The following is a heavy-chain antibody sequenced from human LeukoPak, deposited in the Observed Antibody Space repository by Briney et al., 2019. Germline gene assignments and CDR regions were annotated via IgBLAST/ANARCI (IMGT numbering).Heavy chain of an antibody. V-gene: IGHV3-53*01. CDR2: IYSGGNT. CDR3: ARLGLWSGEGWFDP. CDR1: GFTFSSYA. Sequence: GGSLRLSCAASGFTFSSYAMSWVRQAPGKGLEWVSLIYSGGNTYYADSVKGRFTISRDNSKNTLYLQMNSLRAEDTAVYYCARLGLWSGEGWFDPWGQGTLVTVSS. D-gene: IGHD3-10*01. J-gene: IGHJ5*02.